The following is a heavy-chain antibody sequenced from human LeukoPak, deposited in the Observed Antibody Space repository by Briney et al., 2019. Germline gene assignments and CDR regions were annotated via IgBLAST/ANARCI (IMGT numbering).Heavy chain of an antibody. D-gene: IGHD4-17*01. CDR3: AKDNAVRSLTFDY. CDR2: ISGDGGST. J-gene: IGHJ4*02. CDR1: GFTFSSYA. V-gene: IGHV3-43*02. Sequence: TGGSLRLSCAASGFTFSSYAMSWVRQAPGKGLEWVSLISGDGGSTYYADSVKGRFTISRDNSKNSLYLQMNSLRTEDTALYYCAKDNAVRSLTFDYWGQGTLVTVSS.